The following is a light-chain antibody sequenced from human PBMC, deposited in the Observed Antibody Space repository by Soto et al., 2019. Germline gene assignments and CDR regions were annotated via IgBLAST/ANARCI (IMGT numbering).Light chain of an antibody. J-gene: IGKJ1*01. V-gene: IGKV3-15*01. CDR1: QSIGSN. Sequence: EIVMTQSPATLSVSPGERATLSCRASQSIGSNLAWYQQKPGQAPRLVIYASSIRASDFPARFSGSGSGTEFTLTISGLQSDDFAEYHCQQYNNWPQTFGQGTKVEIK. CDR2: ASS. CDR3: QQYNNWPQT.